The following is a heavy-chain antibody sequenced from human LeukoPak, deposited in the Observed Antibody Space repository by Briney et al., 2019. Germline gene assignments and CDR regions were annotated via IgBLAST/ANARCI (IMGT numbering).Heavy chain of an antibody. CDR3: ARPYYYDSRIDP. D-gene: IGHD3-22*01. CDR2: MYYSGST. Sequence: SETLSLTCTVSGGSINSGDYYWSWIRQPPGKGLEWIAYMYYSGSTYYNPSLKSRVTMSADTSKNQLSLKLSSVTAADTAVYYCARPYYYDSRIDPWGQGILVTVSS. J-gene: IGHJ5*02. V-gene: IGHV4-30-4*01. CDR1: GGSINSGDYY.